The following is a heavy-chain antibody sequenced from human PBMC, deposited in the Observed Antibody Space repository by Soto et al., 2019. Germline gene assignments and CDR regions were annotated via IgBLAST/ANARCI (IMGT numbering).Heavy chain of an antibody. CDR1: GGSISSGGYY. J-gene: IGHJ6*02. Sequence: SETLSLTCTVSGGSISSGGYYWSWIRQHPGKGLEWIGYIYYSGSTYYNPSLKSRVTISVDTSKNQFSLKLSSVTAADTAVYYCARIFLRGYSGYDRDYYYGMDVWGQGTTVTVSS. CDR3: ARIFLRGYSGYDRDYYYGMDV. CDR2: IYYSGST. V-gene: IGHV4-31*03. D-gene: IGHD5-12*01.